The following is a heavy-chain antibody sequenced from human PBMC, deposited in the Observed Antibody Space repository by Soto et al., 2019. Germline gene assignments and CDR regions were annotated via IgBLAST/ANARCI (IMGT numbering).Heavy chain of an antibody. J-gene: IGHJ4*02. V-gene: IGHV4-59*08. D-gene: IGHD1-1*01. CDR2: IYYSGST. CDR3: ARRYGYSFDY. CDR1: GGSISSYY. Sequence: SETLSLTCTVSGGSISSYYWSWIRQPPGKRLEWIGYIYYSGSTNYNPSLKSRVTISVDTSKNQFSLKLSSVTAADTAVYYCARRYGYSFDYWGQGTLLTVSS.